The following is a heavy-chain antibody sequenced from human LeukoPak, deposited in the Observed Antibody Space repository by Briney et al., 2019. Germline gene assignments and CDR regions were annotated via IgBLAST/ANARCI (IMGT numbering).Heavy chain of an antibody. CDR1: GFTFGKYW. CDR3: ARRQGSYFDTSGYFYG. V-gene: IGHV3-7*01. D-gene: IGHD3-22*01. CDR2: IKLDGSEK. J-gene: IGHJ4*02. Sequence: GGSLRLSCVASGFTFGKYWMSWVRQAPGKGLEWAANIKLDGSEKNYVDSVKGRFTISRDNAKNSLYLQMNSLRAEDSAVYYCARRQGSYFDTSGYFYGWGQGTLVTVSS.